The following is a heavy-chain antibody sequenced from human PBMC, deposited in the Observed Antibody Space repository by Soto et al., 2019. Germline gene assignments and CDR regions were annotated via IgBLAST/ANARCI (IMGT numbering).Heavy chain of an antibody. CDR3: ARDSCGSGSPRHYYYGMDV. V-gene: IGHV4-31*03. CDR1: GGSISRGGCY. Sequence: SEALSLTCTVSGGSISRGGCYWSWIRQHPGKCLEWIGYIYYSGSTYYNPSLESRVTISVDTSKNQFSLKLSSVTAADTAVYYCARDSCGSGSPRHYYYGMDVWGQGTTVTVYS. CDR2: IYYSGST. J-gene: IGHJ6*02. D-gene: IGHD3-10*01.